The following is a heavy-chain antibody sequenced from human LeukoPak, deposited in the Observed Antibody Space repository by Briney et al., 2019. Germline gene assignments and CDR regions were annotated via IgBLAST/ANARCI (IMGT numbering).Heavy chain of an antibody. CDR3: ARVGEQWLVRNYFDS. D-gene: IGHD6-19*01. V-gene: IGHV3-30-3*01. CDR2: ISYDGNSK. J-gene: IGHJ4*02. Sequence: PGRSLRLSCAASGFTFSSYAMHWVRQAPGKGLEWVAVISYDGNSKYYVDSVRGRFTISRDNSKNTLYLQMNSLRVEDAAVYYCARVGEQWLVRNYFDSWGQGTLVTVSS. CDR1: GFTFSSYA.